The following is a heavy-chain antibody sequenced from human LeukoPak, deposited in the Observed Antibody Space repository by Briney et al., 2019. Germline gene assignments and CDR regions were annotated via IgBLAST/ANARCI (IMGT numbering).Heavy chain of an antibody. CDR1: GFTFSSYG. J-gene: IGHJ4*02. D-gene: IGHD6-13*01. CDR3: ASTEKRQLVY. CDR2: ISGSGGST. Sequence: GGTLRLSCAASGFTFSSYGMSWVRQAPGKGLEWVSAISGSGGSTYYADSVKGRFTISRDNSKNTLYLQMNSLRAEDTAVYYCASTEKRQLVYWGQGTLVTVSS. V-gene: IGHV3-23*01.